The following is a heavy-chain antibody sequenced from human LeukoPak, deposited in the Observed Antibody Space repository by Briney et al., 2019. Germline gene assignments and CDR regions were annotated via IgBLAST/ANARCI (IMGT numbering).Heavy chain of an antibody. J-gene: IGHJ3*02. D-gene: IGHD1-14*01. CDR2: IIPYGSDT. V-gene: IGHV3-21*06. CDR1: DFDFNDYL. CDR3: ARARNKGFRVQGVGPCDI. Sequence: GGSLRLSCEARDFDFNDYLMNWLRQAPRQAPKWVSPIIPYGSDTYDGAAVRGRFTISRDRATNSLLLHMSSLRVEDTAVYYCARARNKGFRVQGVGPCDIWGPGTMVSVAS.